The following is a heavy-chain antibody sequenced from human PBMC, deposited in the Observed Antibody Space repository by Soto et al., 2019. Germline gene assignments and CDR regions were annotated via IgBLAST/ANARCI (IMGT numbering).Heavy chain of an antibody. Sequence: ASVKVSCKASGYTFTSYPMNWLRQAPGQRPEWMGWINAGNGGTKYSQKFQGRVSITRDTSASTAYMQLSRLRSEDTAVYYCATDRRGYCSGGSCSEAWFDPWGQGTLVTVSS. J-gene: IGHJ5*02. V-gene: IGHV1-3*01. CDR1: GYTFTSYP. D-gene: IGHD2-15*01. CDR2: INAGNGGT. CDR3: ATDRRGYCSGGSCSEAWFDP.